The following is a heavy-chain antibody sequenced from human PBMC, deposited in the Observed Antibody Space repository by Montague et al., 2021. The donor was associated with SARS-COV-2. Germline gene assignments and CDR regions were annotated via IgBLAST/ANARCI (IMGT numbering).Heavy chain of an antibody. CDR2: ISYDGSNK. CDR3: AKGFYSGIVVVPAAMPWFDP. CDR1: GFTFSSYG. V-gene: IGHV3-30*18. Sequence: PLRLSCAASGFTFSSYGMHWVRQAPGKGLEWVAVISYDGSNKYYADSVKGRFTISRDNSKNTLYLQMNSLRAEDTAVYYCAKGFYSGIVVVPAAMPWFDPWGQGTLVTVSS. J-gene: IGHJ5*02. D-gene: IGHD2-2*01.